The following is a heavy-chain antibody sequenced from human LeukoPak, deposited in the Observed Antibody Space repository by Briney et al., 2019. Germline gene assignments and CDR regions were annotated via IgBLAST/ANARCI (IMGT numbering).Heavy chain of an antibody. D-gene: IGHD3-22*01. CDR1: GYTFTGYY. J-gene: IGHJ4*02. CDR2: INPNNGGI. V-gene: IGHV1-2*02. Sequence: ASVKVSRKASGYTFTGYYIHWVRQAPGQGLEWVGWINPNNGGISYAQEFQGRVTMTTDTSINTAYMELTRLRSDDTAVYYCARWSYDASGHIDYWGQGTLVTVSS. CDR3: ARWSYDASGHIDY.